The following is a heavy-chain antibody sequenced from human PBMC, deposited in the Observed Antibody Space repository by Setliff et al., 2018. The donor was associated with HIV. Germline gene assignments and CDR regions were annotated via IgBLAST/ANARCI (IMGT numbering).Heavy chain of an antibody. J-gene: IGHJ4*02. CDR1: GGSTTSGGYY. CDR2: IYYSGST. CDR3: ARWHPPYGFWEEDY. V-gene: IGHV4-30-4*01. Sequence: PSETLSLTCSVSGGSTTSGGYYWSWIRQHPGKGPEYIGYIYYSGSTYYNPSLKSRVTMSIDGSKNQFPLKLKSVTAADTAVYYCARWHPPYGFWEEDYWGQGTLVTVSS. D-gene: IGHD3-10*01.